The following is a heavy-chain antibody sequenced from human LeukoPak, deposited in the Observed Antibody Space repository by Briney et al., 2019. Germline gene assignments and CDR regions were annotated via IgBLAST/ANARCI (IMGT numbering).Heavy chain of an antibody. V-gene: IGHV3-48*03. J-gene: IGHJ4*02. CDR2: ISSSGSTI. CDR3: ARATGDPDY. Sequence: TGGSLRLSRAASGFTFSSYEMNWVRQAPGKGLEWVSYISSSGSTIYYADSVKGRFTISRDNAKNSLYLQMNSLRAEDTAFYYCARATGDPDYWGQGTLVTVSS. D-gene: IGHD7-27*01. CDR1: GFTFSSYE.